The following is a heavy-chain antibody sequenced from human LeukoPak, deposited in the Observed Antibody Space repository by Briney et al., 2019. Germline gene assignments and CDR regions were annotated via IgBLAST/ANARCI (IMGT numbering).Heavy chain of an antibody. CDR2: ISSSGSTI. J-gene: IGHJ3*01. CDR3: ARGFCSGGTCYRVTGTFDV. D-gene: IGHD2-15*01. Sequence: GGSLRLSCAASGFTFSDYYMSWIRQAPGKGLEWVSYISSSGSTIYYADSVKGRFTISRDNAKNSLYLQMNSLRAEDTAVYYCARGFCSGGTCYRVTGTFDVWGLGTMVTVSS. CDR1: GFTFSDYY. V-gene: IGHV3-11*04.